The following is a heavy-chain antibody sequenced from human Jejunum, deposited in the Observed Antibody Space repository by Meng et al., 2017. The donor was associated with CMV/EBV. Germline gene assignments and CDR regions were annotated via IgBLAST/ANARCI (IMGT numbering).Heavy chain of an antibody. Sequence: GFTFTSYSITWVRQAPGKGLEWLSYISGSSTYVYHADSVKGRFTISRDNAKNSVYLQMNGLRAEDAAVYYCARAIDYGDPNWFDTWGQGTLVTVSS. CDR3: ARAIDYGDPNWFDT. CDR1: GFTFTSYS. V-gene: IGHV3-21*01. J-gene: IGHJ5*02. CDR2: ISGSSTYV. D-gene: IGHD4-17*01.